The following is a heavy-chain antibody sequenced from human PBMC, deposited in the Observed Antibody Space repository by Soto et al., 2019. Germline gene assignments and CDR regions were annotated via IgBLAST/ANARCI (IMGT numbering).Heavy chain of an antibody. D-gene: IGHD6-19*01. CDR3: ARRYGWNFDY. CDR1: GGSISSYY. CDR2: IYYSGST. J-gene: IGHJ4*02. V-gene: IGHV4-59*08. Sequence: PSEALSLTCTVSGGSISSYYWSWIRQPPGKGLEWIGYIYYSGSTNYNPSLKSRVTISVDTSKNQFSLKLSSVTAADTTVYYCARRYGWNFDYWGQGTLVTVS.